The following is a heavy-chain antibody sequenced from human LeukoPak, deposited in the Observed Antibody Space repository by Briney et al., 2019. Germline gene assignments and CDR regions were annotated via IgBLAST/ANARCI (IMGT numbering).Heavy chain of an antibody. CDR1: GFTFSSYA. D-gene: IGHD6-19*01. CDR3: AKDRRSSGWHWFDY. V-gene: IGHV3-23*01. Sequence: PGGSLRVSCAASGFTFSSYAMSWVRQALGKGLEWVSAISGSGGSTYYADSVKGRFTISRDNSKNTLYLQMNSLRAEDTAVYYCAKDRRSSGWHWFDYWGQGTLVTVSS. CDR2: ISGSGGST. J-gene: IGHJ4*02.